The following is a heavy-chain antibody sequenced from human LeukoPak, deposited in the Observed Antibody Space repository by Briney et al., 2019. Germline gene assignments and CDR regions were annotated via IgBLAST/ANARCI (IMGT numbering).Heavy chain of an antibody. J-gene: IGHJ4*02. V-gene: IGHV1-46*01. D-gene: IGHD3-10*01. CDR3: AKTYGSGRPFDY. CDR1: GYTFTSYY. CDR2: INPSGGST. Sequence: ASVKVSCKASGYTFTSYYMHWVRQAPGQGLEWMGIINPSGGSTSYAQKFQGRVTMTRDMSTSKVYMELSSLRSEDTAVYYCAKTYGSGRPFDYWGQGTLVTVSS.